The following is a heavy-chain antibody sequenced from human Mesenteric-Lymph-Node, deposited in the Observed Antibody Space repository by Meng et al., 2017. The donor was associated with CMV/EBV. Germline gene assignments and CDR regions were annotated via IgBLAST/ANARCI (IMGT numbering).Heavy chain of an antibody. V-gene: IGHV4-34*01. CDR1: GGSFSGYY. D-gene: IGHD3-9*01. CDR2: INHSGST. CDR3: ARGSSYDILTGYFDY. J-gene: IGHJ4*02. Sequence: QVQLHHGGARLLKPSETLSVTCAVYGGSFSGYYWNWIRQSPEKGLEWIGEINHSGSTTYNPSFTSRIIISVDTSTNQISLNMSSVTAADTAVYYCARGSSYDILTGYFDYWGQGALVTVSS.